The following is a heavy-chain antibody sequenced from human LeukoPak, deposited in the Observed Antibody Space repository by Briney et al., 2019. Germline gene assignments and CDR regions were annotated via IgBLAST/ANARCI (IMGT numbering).Heavy chain of an antibody. CDR2: INQDGSEK. CDR1: GFTFSRYW. J-gene: IGHJ4*02. CDR3: ASSDY. Sequence: GGSLRLSCAASGFTFSRYWMSRVRQAPGKGLEWVANINQDGSEKYYVDSVKGRFTISRDNAKNSLYLQVNSLRAEDTAVYYCASSDYWGQGTLVTVSS. V-gene: IGHV3-7*01.